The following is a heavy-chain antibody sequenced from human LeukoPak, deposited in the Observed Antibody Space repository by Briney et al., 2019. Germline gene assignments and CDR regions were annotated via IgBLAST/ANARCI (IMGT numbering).Heavy chain of an antibody. D-gene: IGHD3-22*01. CDR3: TTDWYYYDSSGYYQKTPPDY. CDR2: IKSKTDGGTT. J-gene: IGHJ4*02. Sequence: PGGSLRLSCAASGFTFSNAWMNWDRQAPGKGLEWVGRIKSKTDGGTTDYAAPVKGRFTISGDDSKNTLYLQMNSLKTEDTAVYYCTTDWYYYDSSGYYQKTPPDYWGQGTLVTVSS. CDR1: GFTFSNAW. V-gene: IGHV3-15*07.